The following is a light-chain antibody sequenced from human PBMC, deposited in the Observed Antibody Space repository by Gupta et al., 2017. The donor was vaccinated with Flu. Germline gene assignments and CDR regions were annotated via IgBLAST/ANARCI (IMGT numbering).Light chain of an antibody. CDR2: LAS. Sequence: DIVMTQSPLSLPVTPGEPASISCRSSQSLLHSNGYNYLGWYLQKPGQSPQLLIYLASNRASGVPDRFSGSGSGTDFTLKISRVEAEDVRVYYCMQALLTPRYSFGQGTKLEFK. J-gene: IGKJ2*03. V-gene: IGKV2-28*01. CDR3: MQALLTPRYS. CDR1: QSLLHSNGYNY.